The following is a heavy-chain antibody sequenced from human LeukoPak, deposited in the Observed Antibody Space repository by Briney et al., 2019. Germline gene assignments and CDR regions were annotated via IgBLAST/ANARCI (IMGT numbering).Heavy chain of an antibody. CDR2: IRYDGSNK. CDR3: AKDVDTAMVFDY. V-gene: IGHV3-30*02. Sequence: GGSLRLSCAASGFTFSSYGMHWVRQAPGKGLEWVAFIRYDGSNKYYADSVKGRFTISRDNSKNTLYLQMNSLRAEDTAVYYCAKDVDTAMVFDYWGRGTLVTVSS. D-gene: IGHD5-18*01. J-gene: IGHJ4*02. CDR1: GFTFSSYG.